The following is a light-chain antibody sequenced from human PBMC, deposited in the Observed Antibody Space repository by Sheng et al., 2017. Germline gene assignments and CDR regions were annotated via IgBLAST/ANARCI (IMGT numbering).Light chain of an antibody. CDR3: QSYDSSLSGWV. V-gene: IGLV1-40*01. J-gene: IGLJ3*02. CDR1: SSNIGAGSD. CDR2: DAH. Sequence: QTVVTQPPSVSGAPGQRVTISCTGSSSNIGAGSDVHWYRQLPGTAPKLLIYDAHNRPSGVPDRFSGSKSGTSASLAITGLQAEDEADYYCQSYDSSLSGWVFGAGTKLTVL.